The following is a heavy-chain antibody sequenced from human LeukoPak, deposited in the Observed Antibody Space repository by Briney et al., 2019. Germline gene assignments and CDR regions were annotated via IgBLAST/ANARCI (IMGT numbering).Heavy chain of an antibody. CDR3: ARVAVGKGYPFDY. Sequence: GSLGLSCAASGFTFDDYGMSWVRQAPGKGLEWIGEINHSGSTYYNPSLKSRVTISVDTSKNQFSLKLSSVTAADTAVYYCARVAVGKGYPFDYWGQGTLVTVSS. V-gene: IGHV4-34*01. J-gene: IGHJ4*02. CDR1: GFTFDDYG. CDR2: INHSGST. D-gene: IGHD2-15*01.